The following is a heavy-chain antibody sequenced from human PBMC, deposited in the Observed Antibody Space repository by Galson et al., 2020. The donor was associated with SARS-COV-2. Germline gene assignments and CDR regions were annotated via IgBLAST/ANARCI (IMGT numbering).Heavy chain of an antibody. J-gene: IGHJ4*02. CDR1: GGSISSSSYY. D-gene: IGHD1-7*01. CDR3: ARHIRAWVTGTTEDY. V-gene: IGHV4-39*01. Sequence: SETLSLTCTVSGGSISSSSYYWGWIRQPPGKGLEWIGSIYYSGSTYYNPSLKSRVTISVDTSKNQFSLKLSSVTAADTAVYYCARHIRAWVTGTTEDYWGQGTLVTVSS. CDR2: IYYSGST.